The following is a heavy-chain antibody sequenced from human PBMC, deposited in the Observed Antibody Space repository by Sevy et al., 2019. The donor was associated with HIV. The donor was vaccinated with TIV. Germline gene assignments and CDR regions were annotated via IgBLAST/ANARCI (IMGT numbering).Heavy chain of an antibody. D-gene: IGHD1-1*01. CDR2: IKQDGSEK. CDR1: GFTFSSYW. Sequence: GGSLRLSCAASGFTFSSYWMSWVRQAPGKGMEWVANIKQDGSEKYYVDSVKGRFTISRDNAKNSLYLQMNSLRAEDTAVYYCAREPLRTTGAFDIWGQGTMVTVSS. V-gene: IGHV3-7*01. CDR3: AREPLRTTGAFDI. J-gene: IGHJ3*02.